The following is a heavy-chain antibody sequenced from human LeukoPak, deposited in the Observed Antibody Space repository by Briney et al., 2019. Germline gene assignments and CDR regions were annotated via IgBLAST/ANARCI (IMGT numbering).Heavy chain of an antibody. CDR3: AKDRSTMIVGNAFDI. CDR2: ISGSGDNT. Sequence: GGSLRLSCAASGFSFSNYAMSWVRQAPGRGLEWVSGISGSGDNTYYADSVKGRSTISRDNSKSTLYLQMNSLRAEDTAVYYCAKDRSTMIVGNAFDIWGQGTMVTVSS. J-gene: IGHJ3*02. CDR1: GFSFSNYA. D-gene: IGHD3-22*01. V-gene: IGHV3-23*01.